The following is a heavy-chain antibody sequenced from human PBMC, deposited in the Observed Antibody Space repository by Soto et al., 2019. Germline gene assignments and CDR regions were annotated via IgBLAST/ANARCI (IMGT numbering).Heavy chain of an antibody. Sequence: EVQLVESGGGLVKPGGSLRLSCAASGFTFSSYSMNWVRQAPGKGLEWVSSISSSSSYIYYADSVKGRFTISRDNANKSLYLQMNSLRAEDTAVYYCAREYYYDSSGYYYGAFDIWGQGTMVTVSS. CDR2: ISSSSSYI. D-gene: IGHD3-22*01. J-gene: IGHJ3*02. V-gene: IGHV3-21*01. CDR3: AREYYYDSSGYYYGAFDI. CDR1: GFTFSSYS.